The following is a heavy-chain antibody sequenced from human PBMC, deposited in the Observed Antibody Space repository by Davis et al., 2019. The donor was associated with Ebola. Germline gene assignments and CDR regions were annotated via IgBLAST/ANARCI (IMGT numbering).Heavy chain of an antibody. CDR1: GFTFSSYS. Sequence: GESPKTPCAAPGFTFSSYSMNWVRQAPGKGLEWVSSITVTSNYTYYADSVKGRFTISRDNAKNSLYLQMNSLRAEDTAVYYCARRNWFDPWGQGTLVTVSS. J-gene: IGHJ5*02. CDR2: ITVTSNYT. V-gene: IGHV3-21*01. CDR3: ARRNWFDP.